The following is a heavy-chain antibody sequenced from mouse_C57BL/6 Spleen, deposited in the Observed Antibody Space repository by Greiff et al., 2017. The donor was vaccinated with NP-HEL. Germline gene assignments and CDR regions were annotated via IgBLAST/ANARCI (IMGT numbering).Heavy chain of an antibody. CDR2: IDPSDSYT. V-gene: IGHV1-59*01. Sequence: QVQLQQPGAELVRPGTSVKLSCKASGYTFTSYWMHWVKQRPGQGLEWIGVIDPSDSYTNYNQKFKGKATLTVDTSSSTAYMQLSSLTSEDSAVYYCARPRQLGRTYWYFDVWGTGTTVTVSS. CDR3: ARPRQLGRTYWYFDV. CDR1: GYTFTSYW. J-gene: IGHJ1*03. D-gene: IGHD4-1*02.